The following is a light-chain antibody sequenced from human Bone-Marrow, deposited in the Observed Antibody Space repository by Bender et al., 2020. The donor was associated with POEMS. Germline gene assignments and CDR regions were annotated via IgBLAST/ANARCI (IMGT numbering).Light chain of an antibody. CDR1: SSDVGDYNL. J-gene: IGLJ1*01. CDR2: EVT. CDR3: CSYAGSSTYV. Sequence: QSALTQPRSVSGSPGQSITISCSGTSSDVGDYNLVSWYQQHPGKAPKLVIYEVTKRPSGVSNRFSGSKSGNTASLTISGLQAEDEADYYCCSYAGSSTYVFGTGTKVTVL. V-gene: IGLV2-23*02.